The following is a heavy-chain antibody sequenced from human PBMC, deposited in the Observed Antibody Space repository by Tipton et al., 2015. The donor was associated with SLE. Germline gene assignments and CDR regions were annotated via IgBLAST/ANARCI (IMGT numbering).Heavy chain of an antibody. CDR1: GFPFSDYY. D-gene: IGHD5-12*01. Sequence: SLRLSCAASGFPFSDYYMSWIRRAPGKGLEWVSYISSSGSTIYYADSVKGRFTISRDNAKNSLYLQMNSLRAEDTAVYYCARGNVDIVARFGYWGQGTLVTVSS. J-gene: IGHJ4*02. CDR3: ARGNVDIVARFGY. V-gene: IGHV3-11*04. CDR2: ISSSGSTI.